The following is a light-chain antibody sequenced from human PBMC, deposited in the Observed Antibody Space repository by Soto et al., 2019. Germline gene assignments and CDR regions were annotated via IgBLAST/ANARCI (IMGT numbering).Light chain of an antibody. CDR3: SSYTGSSTYV. CDR1: SSDVGGYNY. Sequence: ALTRPAYGKSVDVEGSSITKNGTSSDVGGYNYVSWYQQHPGKAPKLMIYDVSNRPSGISNRFSGSKSGNTASLTISGLQAEDEADYYCSSYTGSSTYVFGTGTKVTVL. V-gene: IGLV2-14*01. J-gene: IGLJ1*01. CDR2: DVS.